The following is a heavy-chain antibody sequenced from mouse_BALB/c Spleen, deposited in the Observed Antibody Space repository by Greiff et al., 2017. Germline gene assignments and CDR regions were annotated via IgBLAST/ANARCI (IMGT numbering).Heavy chain of an antibody. J-gene: IGHJ3*01. CDR1: GYTFTSYW. V-gene: IGHV1-7*01. CDR3: ARSRETARAFAY. CDR2: INPSTGYT. Sequence: VQLQQSGAELAKPGASVKMSCKASGYTFTSYWMHWVKQRPGQGLEWIGYINPSTGYTEYNQKFKDKATLTADKSSSTAYMQLSSLTSEDSAVYYCARSRETARAFAYWGQGTLVTVSA. D-gene: IGHD3-2*01.